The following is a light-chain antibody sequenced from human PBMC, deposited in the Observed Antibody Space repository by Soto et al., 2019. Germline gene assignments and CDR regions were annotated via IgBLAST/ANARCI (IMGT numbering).Light chain of an antibody. J-gene: IGLJ2*01. Sequence: QAVVTQPSSASATPGQRVTISCSGSSSNIGSHTVNWYQQLPGTAPRLLIYSNTQRPSGVPDRFSGSKSGTSASLAISGLQSEYEADYYCAAWDDSLNGVVFGGGTKLTVL. V-gene: IGLV1-44*01. CDR1: SSNIGSHT. CDR3: AAWDDSLNGVV. CDR2: SNT.